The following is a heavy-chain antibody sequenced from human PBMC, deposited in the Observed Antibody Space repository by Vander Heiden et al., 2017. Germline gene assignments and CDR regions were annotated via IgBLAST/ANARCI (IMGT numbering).Heavy chain of an antibody. V-gene: IGHV3-74*01. CDR1: GFSFSNYW. D-gene: IGHD3-3*01. Sequence: EVQLVESGGGLVQPGGSLSLSCPASGFSFSNYWMHWVRQAPGKGLVWVSRIKADGSSTNYADSVKGRFTISRDNAKNTLYLQMTSLRAEDTAVYFCARAENYDFWSRVWGQGTLVIVSS. CDR2: IKADGSST. CDR3: ARAENYDFWSRV. J-gene: IGHJ4*02.